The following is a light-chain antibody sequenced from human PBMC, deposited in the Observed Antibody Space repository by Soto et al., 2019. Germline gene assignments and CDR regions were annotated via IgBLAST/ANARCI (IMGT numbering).Light chain of an antibody. CDR1: QSVSSY. CDR3: QQRSNWPPIT. V-gene: IGKV3-11*01. J-gene: IGKJ5*01. Sequence: EIVLTQSQATLSLYPGERATLSCLASQSVSSYLAWYQQKPGQAPRLLIYDASNRATGIPARFSGSGSGTDFTLTISSLEPEDFAVYYCQQRSNWPPITFGQGTRLEVK. CDR2: DAS.